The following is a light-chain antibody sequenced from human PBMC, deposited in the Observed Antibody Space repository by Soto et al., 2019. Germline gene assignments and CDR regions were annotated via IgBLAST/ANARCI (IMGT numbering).Light chain of an antibody. CDR1: ALPKQY. J-gene: IGLJ3*02. Sequence: SYELTQPPSMSVSPGQTAKITCSGDALPKQYACWYQQKPGQAPVLIIYKDSERPSGIPERFSGSSSGTTATLTISGVQAEDEADYYCQSADSSGTYLWVFGGGTKLTVL. V-gene: IGLV3-25*02. CDR2: KDS. CDR3: QSADSSGTYLWV.